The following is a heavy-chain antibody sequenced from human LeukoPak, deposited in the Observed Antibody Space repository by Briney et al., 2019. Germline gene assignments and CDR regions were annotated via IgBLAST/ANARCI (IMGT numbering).Heavy chain of an antibody. CDR3: TRLGLEGV. D-gene: IGHD3-9*01. J-gene: IGHJ3*01. CDR2: IKSKTAGGTI. CDR1: GFTFSSYA. Sequence: PRGSLRLSCAASGFTFSSYAMSWVRQAPGKGLEWVGRIKSKTAGGTIDYAAPVKGRFTISRHDSNNTVYLQMNSLKTEDTAVYYCTRLGLEGVWGQGTMVTVSS. V-gene: IGHV3-15*01.